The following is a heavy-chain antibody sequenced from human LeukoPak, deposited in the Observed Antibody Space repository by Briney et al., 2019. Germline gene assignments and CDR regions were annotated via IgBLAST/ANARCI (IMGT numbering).Heavy chain of an antibody. CDR1: GVSISSGGYY. CDR2: IYDSGST. J-gene: IGHJ4*02. Sequence: PSQTLSLTCTVSGVSISSGGYYWSWIRQHPGKGLEWIGYIYDSGSTYYNPSLTSRVPISVDTSKTQYYLKLSSVTAADTAVYYCASHWYYDSSGYYYANYFDYWGQGTLVTVSS. CDR3: ASHWYYDSSGYYYANYFDY. V-gene: IGHV4-31*03. D-gene: IGHD3-22*01.